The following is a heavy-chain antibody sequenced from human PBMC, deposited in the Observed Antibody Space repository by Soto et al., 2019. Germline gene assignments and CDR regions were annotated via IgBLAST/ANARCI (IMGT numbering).Heavy chain of an antibody. Sequence: PSETLSLTCTVSGGSISSYYWSWIRQPPGKGLEWIGYIYYSGSTNYNPSLKSRVTISVDTSKNQFSLKLSSVTAADTAVYYCARAGVVGATALDYWGKGTLVTVSS. V-gene: IGHV4-59*01. CDR1: GGSISSYY. J-gene: IGHJ4*02. CDR2: IYYSGST. CDR3: ARAGVVGATALDY. D-gene: IGHD1-26*01.